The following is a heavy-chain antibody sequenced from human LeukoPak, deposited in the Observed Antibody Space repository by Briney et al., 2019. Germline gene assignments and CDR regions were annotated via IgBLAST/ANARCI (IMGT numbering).Heavy chain of an antibody. J-gene: IGHJ4*02. CDR1: GFTFSSYW. CDR3: ARGMRGSSAFDY. Sequence: GGSLRLSCAASGFTFSSYWMHWVRQAPGKGLVWVSRINSDGSSTTYADSVKGRFTISRDNAKSTLSLQMNNLRVEDTAVYYCARGMRGSSAFDYWGQGTLVTVSS. V-gene: IGHV3-74*01. D-gene: IGHD3-16*01. CDR2: INSDGSST.